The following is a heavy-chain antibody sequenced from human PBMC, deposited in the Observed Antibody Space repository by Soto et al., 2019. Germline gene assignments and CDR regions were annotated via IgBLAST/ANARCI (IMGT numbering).Heavy chain of an antibody. CDR1: GYTFTSYA. CDR3: ARVTRMYSSGWSPFDY. V-gene: IGHV1-3*01. J-gene: IGHJ4*02. D-gene: IGHD6-19*01. Sequence: ASVKVSCKASGYTFTSYAMHWVRQAPGQRLEWMRWINAGNGNTKYSQKFQGRVTITRDTSASTAYMELSSLRSEDTAVYYCARVTRMYSSGWSPFDYWGQGTLVTVSS. CDR2: INAGNGNT.